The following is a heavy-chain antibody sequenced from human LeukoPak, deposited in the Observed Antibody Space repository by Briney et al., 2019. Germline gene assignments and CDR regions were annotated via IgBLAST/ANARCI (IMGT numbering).Heavy chain of an antibody. Sequence: GASVKVSCKAPGGTFSSYAISWVRQAPGQGLEWMGGIIPIFGTANYAQKFQGRVTITADESTSTAYMELSSLRSEDTAVYYCAREGYYYDSGGYPFDYWGQGTLVTVSS. D-gene: IGHD3-22*01. CDR1: GGTFSSYA. V-gene: IGHV1-69*13. CDR2: IIPIFGTA. J-gene: IGHJ4*02. CDR3: AREGYYYDSGGYPFDY.